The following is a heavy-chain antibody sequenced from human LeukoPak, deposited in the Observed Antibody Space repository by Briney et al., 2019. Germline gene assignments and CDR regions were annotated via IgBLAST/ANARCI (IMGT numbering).Heavy chain of an antibody. CDR3: ARSPSGGSCCRFDY. CDR1: GGSISSYY. Sequence: PSETLSLTCXVSGGSISSYYWSWIRQPAGKGLEWIGRIYTSGSTNYNPSLKSRVTMSVDTSKNQFSLKLSSVTAADTAVYYCARSPSGGSCCRFDYWGQGTLVTVSS. D-gene: IGHD2-15*01. CDR2: IYTSGST. J-gene: IGHJ4*02. V-gene: IGHV4-4*07.